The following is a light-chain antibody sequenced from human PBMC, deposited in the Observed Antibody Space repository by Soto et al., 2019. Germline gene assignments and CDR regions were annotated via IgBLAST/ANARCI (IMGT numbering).Light chain of an antibody. J-gene: IGLJ1*01. Sequence: QPVLTQPASVSGSPGQSMTISCTGTSSDVGGYKYVSWYQQHPGKAPKLIIYDVSDRPSGISNRFSGSKSGNKASLTISGLQAEDEADYYCSSYTSSSTLFGTGTKVTVL. CDR2: DVS. V-gene: IGLV2-14*01. CDR1: SSDVGGYKY. CDR3: SSYTSSSTL.